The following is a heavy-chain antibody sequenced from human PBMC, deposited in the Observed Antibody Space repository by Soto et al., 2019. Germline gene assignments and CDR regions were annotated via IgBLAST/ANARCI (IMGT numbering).Heavy chain of an antibody. CDR1: GGSISSYY. J-gene: IGHJ4*02. V-gene: IGHV4-59*01. Sequence: PSETLSLTCAVSGGSISSYYWSWIRQPPGKGLEWIGYIYYSGSTNYNPSLKSRVTISVDTSKNQFSLKLSSVTAADTAVYYCARDGGGRDGYNLGYWGQGTLVTVSS. D-gene: IGHD5-12*01. CDR2: IYYSGST. CDR3: ARDGGGRDGYNLGY.